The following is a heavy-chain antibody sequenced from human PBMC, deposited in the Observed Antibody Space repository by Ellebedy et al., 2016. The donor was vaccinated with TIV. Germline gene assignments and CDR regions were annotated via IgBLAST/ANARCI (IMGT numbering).Heavy chain of an antibody. V-gene: IGHV3-21*01. CDR3: ARSGELDS. D-gene: IGHD1-26*01. CDR2: ISSTGYYI. J-gene: IGHJ4*02. CDR1: GFTFTSYS. Sequence: PGGSLRLSCAASGFTFTSYSMNWVRQAPGQGLEWVSSISSTGYYIYYADSVKGRFTISRDDAMSSLFLQLNSLSAEDTAVYYCARSGELDSWGQGTRVTVSS.